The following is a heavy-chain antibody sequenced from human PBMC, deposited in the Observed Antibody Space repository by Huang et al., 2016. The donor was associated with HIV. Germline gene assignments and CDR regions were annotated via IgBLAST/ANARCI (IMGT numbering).Heavy chain of an antibody. CDR3: ARRDGMDV. J-gene: IGHJ6*02. CDR2: IYYSGST. Sequence: QLQLQESGPGLVKPSETLSLTCTVSGGSISSSSYYWGWIRQPPGKGLECIGSIYYSGSTYYNPSLKSRVTISVDTSKIQFSLKLSSVTGADTAVYYCARRDGMDVWGQGTTVTVSS. CDR1: GGSISSSSYY. V-gene: IGHV4-39*01.